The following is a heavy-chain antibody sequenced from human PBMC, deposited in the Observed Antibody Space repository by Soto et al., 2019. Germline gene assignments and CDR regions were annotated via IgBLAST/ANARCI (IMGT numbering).Heavy chain of an antibody. CDR2: IRQNGAET. V-gene: IGHV3-7*01. Sequence: EVQLVESGGALVQPGGSLRLSCAASGFTFGRHWMSWVRQAPGKGLEWVANIRQNGAETYYAHPVQGRFTISRDNIKSMLYLPLSGLSGDDSAVYSGARPPYVSTGYFNDYWGQGTLVSVSS. CDR1: GFTFGRHW. J-gene: IGHJ4*02. D-gene: IGHD3-22*01. CDR3: ARPPYVSTGYFNDY.